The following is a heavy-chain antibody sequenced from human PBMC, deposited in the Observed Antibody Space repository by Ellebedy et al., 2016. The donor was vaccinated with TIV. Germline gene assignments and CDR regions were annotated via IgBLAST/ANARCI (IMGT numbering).Heavy chain of an antibody. J-gene: IGHJ4*02. Sequence: MPSETLSLTCTVSGGSISRNYLDWIPQPPGKGLEWIGYIYNSVITNYNPSLKSRVTMSVDTSKRQLSLKLSSVTAADTAVYYCARRYSGSSYHYLDYWGQGTLVTVSS. D-gene: IGHD1-26*01. V-gene: IGHV4-59*08. CDR2: IYNSVIT. CDR1: GGSISRNY. CDR3: ARRYSGSSYHYLDY.